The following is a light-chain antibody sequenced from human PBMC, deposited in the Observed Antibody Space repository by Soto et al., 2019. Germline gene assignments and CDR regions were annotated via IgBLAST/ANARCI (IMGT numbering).Light chain of an antibody. V-gene: IGLV2-14*03. CDR2: DVA. CDR1: SSDVGGYNY. J-gene: IGLJ1*01. CDR3: CSYTSTSTYV. Sequence: QSVLTQPASVSGSPGQSITISCTGTSSDVGGYNYVSWYQHHPGKAPKLMIYDVANRPSGVSNRFSASKSGNTASLTISGLQAADEADYYSCSYTSTSTYVFGTGTKVTVL.